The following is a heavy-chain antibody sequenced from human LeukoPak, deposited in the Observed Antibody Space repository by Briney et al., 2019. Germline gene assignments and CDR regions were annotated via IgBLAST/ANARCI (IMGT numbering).Heavy chain of an antibody. J-gene: IGHJ5*02. CDR3: AKEAAGSSWYRNWFDP. Sequence: PGGSLRLSCAASGFTFSSYAMSWVRQAPGKGLEWVLAISGSGGSTYYADSVKGRFTISRDNSKNTLYLQMNSLRAEDTAVYYCAKEAAGSSWYRNWFDPWGQGTLVTVSS. V-gene: IGHV3-23*01. D-gene: IGHD6-13*01. CDR2: ISGSGGST. CDR1: GFTFSSYA.